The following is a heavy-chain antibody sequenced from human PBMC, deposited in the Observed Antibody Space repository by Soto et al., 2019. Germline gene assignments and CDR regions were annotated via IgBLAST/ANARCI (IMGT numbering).Heavy chain of an antibody. V-gene: IGHV3-21*01. CDR3: ASQYSSSWYYYYYGMDV. CDR2: ISSSSSYI. CDR1: GFTFRSYS. D-gene: IGHD6-13*01. Sequence: GGSLRLSCAASGFTFRSYSINWVRQAPGKGLEWVSSISSSSSYIYYADSVKGRFTISRDNAKNSLYLQMNSLRAEDTAVYYCASQYSSSWYYYYYGMDVWGQGTTVTVSS. J-gene: IGHJ6*02.